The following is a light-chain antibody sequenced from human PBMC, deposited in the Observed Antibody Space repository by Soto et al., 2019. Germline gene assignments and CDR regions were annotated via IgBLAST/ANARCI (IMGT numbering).Light chain of an antibody. CDR3: QQYANSPPT. V-gene: IGKV3-20*01. Sequence: EMVLTQSPGTLSLSPGERATLSCRASKSVSSRYLAWYQQKPGQAPRLLIYGASSRATGIPDRFSGSGSGTDFTLTISRLEPEDFAVYYCQQYANSPPTFGQGTKVEIK. J-gene: IGKJ1*01. CDR1: KSVSSRY. CDR2: GAS.